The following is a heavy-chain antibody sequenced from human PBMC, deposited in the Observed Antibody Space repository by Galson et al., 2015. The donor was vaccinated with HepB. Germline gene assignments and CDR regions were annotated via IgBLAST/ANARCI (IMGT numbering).Heavy chain of an antibody. J-gene: IGHJ2*01. CDR3: ASVYFGSGSSSAYWYFNL. CDR2: ISSTGTTM. D-gene: IGHD3-10*01. V-gene: IGHV3-48*02. CDR1: GFTFSSYT. Sequence: SLRLSCAASGFTFSSYTMNWVRQAPGKGLESVSYISSTGTTMYYADSAKGRFTISRDNAQNSLSLQMNSLSDEDTAVYYCASVYFGSGSSSAYWYFNLWGRGALVTVSS.